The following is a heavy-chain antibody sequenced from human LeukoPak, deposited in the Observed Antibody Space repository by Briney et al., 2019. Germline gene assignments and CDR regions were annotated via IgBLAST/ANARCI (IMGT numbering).Heavy chain of an antibody. D-gene: IGHD5-18*01. V-gene: IGHV1-24*01. CDR3: ARESWIQLWKVFDY. J-gene: IGHJ4*02. CDR2: FDPEDGET. CDR1: GYTLTELS. Sequence: GASVKVSCKVSGYTLTELSMHWVRQAPGKGLEWMGGFDPEDGETIYAQNFQGRVTMTRDTSTSTVYMELSSLRSEDTAVYYCARESWIQLWKVFDYWGQGTLVTVSS.